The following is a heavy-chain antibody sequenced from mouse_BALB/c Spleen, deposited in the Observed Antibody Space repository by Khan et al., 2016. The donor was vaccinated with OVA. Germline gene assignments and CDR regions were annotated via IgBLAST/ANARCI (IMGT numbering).Heavy chain of an antibody. Sequence: EVELVESGGDLVKPGGSLKLSCAASGFTFSSYSMSWVRQTPDKRLEWVTSISSGGDYTYYPDSVKGRFTISRDNAKNTLYLQMSDLKSEDTAMYYCEEHLTGSFAYWGQGTLVTVSA. V-gene: IGHV5-6*01. J-gene: IGHJ3*01. CDR2: ISSGGDYT. CDR1: GFTFSSYS. CDR3: EEHLTGSFAY. D-gene: IGHD4-1*01.